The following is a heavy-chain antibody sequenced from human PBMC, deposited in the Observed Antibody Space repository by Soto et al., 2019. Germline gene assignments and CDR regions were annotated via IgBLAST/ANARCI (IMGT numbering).Heavy chain of an antibody. CDR2: ISYDGSNK. V-gene: IGHV3-30*18. CDR1: GFTFSSYG. J-gene: IGHJ6*02. Sequence: GGSLRLSCAASGFTFSSYGMHWVRQAPGKGLEWVAVISYDGSNKYYADSVKGRFTISRDNSKNTLYLQMNSLRAEDTAVYYCAKDLSDSSGYYYFYAMGVWGQGTTVTVSS. D-gene: IGHD3-22*01. CDR3: AKDLSDSSGYYYFYAMGV.